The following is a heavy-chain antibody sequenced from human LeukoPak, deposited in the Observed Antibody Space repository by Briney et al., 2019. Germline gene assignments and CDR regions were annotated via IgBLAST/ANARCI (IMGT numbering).Heavy chain of an antibody. CDR3: AKSPGYSSSWYDY. J-gene: IGHJ4*02. CDR1: GGSISSYY. CDR2: IYYSGST. V-gene: IGHV4-39*07. D-gene: IGHD6-13*01. Sequence: PSETLSLTCTVSGGSISSYYWGWIRQPPGKGLEWIGSIYYSGSTYYSPSLKSRVTISVDTSKNQFSLKLSSVTAADTAVYYCAKSPGYSSSWYDYWGQGTLVTVSS.